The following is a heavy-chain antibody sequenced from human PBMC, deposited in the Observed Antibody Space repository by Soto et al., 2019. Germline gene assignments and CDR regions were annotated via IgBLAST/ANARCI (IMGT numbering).Heavy chain of an antibody. CDR2: ISSSGSTI. V-gene: IGHV3-48*03. D-gene: IGHD5-18*01. CDR3: ARMPIPDRYGYGNFDY. J-gene: IGHJ4*02. CDR1: GFTFSSYE. Sequence: LRLSCAASGFTFSSYEMNWVRQAPGKGLEWVSYISSSGSTIYYADSVKGRFTISRDNAKNSLYLQMNSLRAEDTAVYYCARMPIPDRYGYGNFDYWGQGTLVTVSS.